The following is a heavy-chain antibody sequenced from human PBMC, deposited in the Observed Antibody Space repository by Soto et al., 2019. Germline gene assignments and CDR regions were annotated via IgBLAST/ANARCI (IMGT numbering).Heavy chain of an antibody. V-gene: IGHV1-18*04. D-gene: IGHD4-17*01. Sequence: QVQVMQSGAEVKKPGDSVKVSCQTSGYIFSDYGINCVLQAPGQGLEWMGWISGYSGNANLAQKFQGRVTMTTDKSTRTAYMELRRLRSDDTAVYYCAKRTSGTTWGESDYWGQGTLVTVSS. CDR2: ISGYSGNA. CDR3: AKRTSGTTWGESDY. J-gene: IGHJ4*02. CDR1: GYIFSDYG.